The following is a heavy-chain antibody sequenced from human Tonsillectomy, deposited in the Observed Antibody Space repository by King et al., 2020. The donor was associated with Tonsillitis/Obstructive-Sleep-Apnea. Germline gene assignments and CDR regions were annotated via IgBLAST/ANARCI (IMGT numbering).Heavy chain of an antibody. Sequence: VQLVESGGGLVQPGRSLRLSCTASGFNFGDYAMSWVRQAPGKGLEGVGFIRSKPYGGTTEYAASVKGRFTISRDDSKSIAYLQMNSLKTEDTAVYYCTRDRFDYGDTTFDYWGQGTLVTVSS. CDR2: IRSKPYGGTT. V-gene: IGHV3-49*04. CDR3: TRDRFDYGDTTFDY. J-gene: IGHJ4*02. CDR1: GFNFGDYA. D-gene: IGHD4-17*01.